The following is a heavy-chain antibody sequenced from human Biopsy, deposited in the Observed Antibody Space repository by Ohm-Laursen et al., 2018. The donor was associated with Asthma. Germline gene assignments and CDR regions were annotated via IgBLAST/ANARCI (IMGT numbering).Heavy chain of an antibody. CDR2: HDHEEGGT. J-gene: IGHJ4*02. D-gene: IGHD4-17*01. Sequence: VSSVKVSCKISGYILTDLSMHWVRQAPGQGLEWMGGHDHEEGGTVNARRFQGRVTMTEDTSTDTAYMELSSLSSDDTAVYYCASDFPKDYVRYNFQFWGQRTLVTVSS. CDR3: ASDFPKDYVRYNFQF. V-gene: IGHV1-24*01. CDR1: GYILTDLS.